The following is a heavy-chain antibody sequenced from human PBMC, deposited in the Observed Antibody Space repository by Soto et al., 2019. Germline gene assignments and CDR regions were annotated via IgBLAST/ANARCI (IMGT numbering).Heavy chain of an antibody. CDR1: GGSFRSGGYY. Sequence: QVQLQESGPGLVKPSQTLSLTCTVSGGSFRSGGYYWTWIRQKPGRGLEWIGYIYTNGNTDYNPSLKPRLYISLDTSENQLSLRLSSVTAAATAVYYCTRNLMTIDRGGTEPIYWAVALWGRGTLVTVSS. J-gene: IGHJ2*01. D-gene: IGHD3-10*01. V-gene: IGHV4-31*03. CDR3: TRNLMTIDRGGTEPIYWAVAL. CDR2: IYTNGNT.